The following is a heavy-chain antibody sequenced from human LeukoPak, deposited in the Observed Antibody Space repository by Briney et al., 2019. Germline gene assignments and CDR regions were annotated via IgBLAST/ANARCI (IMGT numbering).Heavy chain of an antibody. Sequence: TTGGSLRLSCAASGFTFSSYSMNWVRQAPGKGLEWVGRIKSKTDGGTTDYAAPVKGRFTISRDDSKNTLYLQMNSLKTEDTAVYYCTTDGSWLAIDYWGQGTLVTVSS. CDR2: IKSKTDGGTT. V-gene: IGHV3-15*01. D-gene: IGHD6-19*01. CDR3: TTDGSWLAIDY. CDR1: GFTFSSYS. J-gene: IGHJ4*02.